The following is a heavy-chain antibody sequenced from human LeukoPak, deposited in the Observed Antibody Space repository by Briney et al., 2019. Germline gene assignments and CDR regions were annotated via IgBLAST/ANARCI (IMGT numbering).Heavy chain of an antibody. D-gene: IGHD2-8*01. CDR3: ARKDIVPRGAFDI. Sequence: PSETLSLTCTVSGDSIRSYYWSWIRQPPGKGLEWIGYIYYSGSTNYNPSLKSRVTISVDTSKNQFSLKLSSVTAADTAVYYCARKDIVPRGAFDIWGQGTMVTVSS. CDR2: IYYSGST. V-gene: IGHV4-59*01. J-gene: IGHJ3*02. CDR1: GDSIRSYY.